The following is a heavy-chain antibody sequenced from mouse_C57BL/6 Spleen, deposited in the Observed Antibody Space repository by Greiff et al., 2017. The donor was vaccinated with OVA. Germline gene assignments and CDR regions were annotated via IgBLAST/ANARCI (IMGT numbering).Heavy chain of an antibody. CDR2: IYPGDGDT. J-gene: IGHJ3*01. V-gene: IGHV1-82*01. D-gene: IGHD2-1*01. CDR1: GYAFSSSW. CDR3: ASGYYGNYGWFAY. Sequence: QVQLKESGPELVKPGASVKISCKASGYAFSSSWMNWVKQRPGKGLEWIGRIYPGDGDTNYNGKVKGKATLTADKSSSTAYMQLSSLTSEDSAVYFCASGYYGNYGWFAYWGQGTLVTVSA.